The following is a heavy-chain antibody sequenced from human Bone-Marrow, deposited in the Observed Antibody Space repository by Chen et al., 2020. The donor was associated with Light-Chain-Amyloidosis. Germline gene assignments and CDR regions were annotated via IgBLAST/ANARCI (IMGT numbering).Heavy chain of an antibody. CDR3: SREFTGYDDY. CDR1: GFTFRTSW. CDR2: INPDGTRV. J-gene: IGHJ4*02. V-gene: IGHV3-74*01. Sequence: DVQLLESGGGLVQPGGSLRLSCAASGFTFRTSWMHWVRQAPGKGLVWVSRINPDGTRVDYADSVRGRFTISRDDAKITVYLQMNSLRAEDTAVYYCSREFTGYDDYWGQGTLVTVSS. D-gene: IGHD5-12*01.